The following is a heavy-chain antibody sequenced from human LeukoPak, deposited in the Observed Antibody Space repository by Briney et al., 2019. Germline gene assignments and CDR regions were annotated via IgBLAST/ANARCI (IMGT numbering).Heavy chain of an antibody. CDR3: ARELKVGNTGYYFDY. J-gene: IGHJ4*02. Sequence: SVKVSCKASGGTFSSYAISWVRQAPGQGLEWMGGIIPIFGTANYAQKFQGRVTITADESTSTAYMELSSLRSEDTAVYYCARELKVGNTGYYFDYWGQGTLVTVSS. V-gene: IGHV1-69*01. D-gene: IGHD2/OR15-2a*01. CDR1: GGTFSSYA. CDR2: IIPIFGTA.